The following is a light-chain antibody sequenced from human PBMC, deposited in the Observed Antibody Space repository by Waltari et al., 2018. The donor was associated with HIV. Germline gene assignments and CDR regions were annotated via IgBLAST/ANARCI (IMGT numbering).Light chain of an antibody. Sequence: DIVLSQSPATLSLSPGDRATLSCRASQTVNNNFFNWYQQKHAQSPRPLLSDASARAAGIPDRFSASGSGTDFTLTINRLEPEDSAVYYCQQYGSSPLTFGGGTKVEI. CDR3: QQYGSSPLT. CDR1: QTVNNNF. V-gene: IGKV3-20*01. CDR2: DAS. J-gene: IGKJ4*02.